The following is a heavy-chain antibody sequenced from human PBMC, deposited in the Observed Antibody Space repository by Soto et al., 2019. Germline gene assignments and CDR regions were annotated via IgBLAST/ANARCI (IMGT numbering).Heavy chain of an antibody. D-gene: IGHD4-17*01. V-gene: IGHV4-59*01. CDR3: ARGDYHPYYFDY. Sequence: SETLSLTCTVSGGSISSYYWSWIRQPPGKGLEWIGYIYYSGSTNYNPSLKSRVTISVDTSKNQFSLKLSSVTAADTAVYYCARGDYHPYYFDYCGQGTLVTVSS. CDR1: GGSISSYY. J-gene: IGHJ4*02. CDR2: IYYSGST.